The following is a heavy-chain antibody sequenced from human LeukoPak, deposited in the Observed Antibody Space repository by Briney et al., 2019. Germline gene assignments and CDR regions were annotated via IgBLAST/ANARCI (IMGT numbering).Heavy chain of an antibody. Sequence: GGSLRHSCATAGFTFSTFGIHWVRQTPGKGLEWAAAIQSDGSKQYYGDSVKGRFTISRDSSKNTVYLQMNSLRDEDTAVYYCARDVDTSSHSSQLDPWGQGTLVTVSS. V-gene: IGHV3-33*01. CDR1: GFTFSTFG. J-gene: IGHJ5*02. CDR2: IQSDGSKQ. D-gene: IGHD5-18*01. CDR3: ARDVDTSSHSSQLDP.